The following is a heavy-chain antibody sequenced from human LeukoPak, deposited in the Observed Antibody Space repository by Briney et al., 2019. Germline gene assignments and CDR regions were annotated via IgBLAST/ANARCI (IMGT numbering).Heavy chain of an antibody. CDR3: ASTLAAAGTAEYFQH. J-gene: IGHJ1*01. Sequence: GSVKVSCKASGYTFTSYGISWVRQAPGQGLEWMGWISAYNGNTNYAQKLQGRVTMTTDTSTSTAYMELRSLRSDDTAVYYCASTLAAAGTAEYFQHWGQGTLVTVSS. V-gene: IGHV1-18*01. CDR1: GYTFTSYG. D-gene: IGHD6-13*01. CDR2: ISAYNGNT.